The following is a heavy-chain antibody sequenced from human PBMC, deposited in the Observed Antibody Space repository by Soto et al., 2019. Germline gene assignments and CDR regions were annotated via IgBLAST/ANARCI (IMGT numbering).Heavy chain of an antibody. D-gene: IGHD1-1*01. V-gene: IGHV3-74*01. CDR1: GFTLSMYW. J-gene: IGHJ4*02. Sequence: PGGSLRLSCAASGFTLSMYWMHWVRQVPGKGPEWASRINDDGSSTNYADSVKGRFTISRDNAKNTLYLQMNALRAEDTAVYYCTRGPRSTSTGTGAFWGQGTLVTVSS. CDR2: INDDGSST. CDR3: TRGPRSTSTGTGAF.